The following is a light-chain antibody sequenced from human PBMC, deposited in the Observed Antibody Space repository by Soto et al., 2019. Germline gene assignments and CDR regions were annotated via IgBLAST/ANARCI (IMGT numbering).Light chain of an antibody. CDR2: GAS. CDR3: QQYNSWPPYT. CDR1: KSVSSN. V-gene: IGKV3-15*01. Sequence: EIVMTQSTATLSVSPGERATLSCRASKSVSSNLAWYQQKPGQAPRLLIYGASTRATGIPARFSGSGSGTEFTLTISSLQSEDFAVYYCQQYNSWPPYTFGQGTKLEIK. J-gene: IGKJ2*01.